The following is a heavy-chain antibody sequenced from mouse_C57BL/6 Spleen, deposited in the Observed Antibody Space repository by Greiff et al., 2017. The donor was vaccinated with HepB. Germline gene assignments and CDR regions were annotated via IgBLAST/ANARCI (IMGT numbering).Heavy chain of an antibody. Sequence: VQLQQSGPELVKPGASVKIPCKASGYTFTDYNMDWVKQSHGKSLEWIGDINPNNGGTIYNQKFKGKATLTVDKSSSTAYMELRSLTSEDTAVYYCARSGYSNYEVYFDYWGQGTTLTVSS. V-gene: IGHV1-18*01. D-gene: IGHD2-5*01. CDR1: GYTFTDYN. J-gene: IGHJ2*01. CDR3: ARSGYSNYEVYFDY. CDR2: INPNNGGT.